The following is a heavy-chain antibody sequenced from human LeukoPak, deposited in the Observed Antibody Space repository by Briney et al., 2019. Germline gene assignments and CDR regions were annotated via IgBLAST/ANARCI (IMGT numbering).Heavy chain of an antibody. D-gene: IGHD3-9*01. CDR3: ARGTPLRYFDILTDY. CDR1: GYTFTSFY. J-gene: IGHJ4*02. Sequence: ASVKVSCKASGYTFTSFYMEWVRQPPGHGLEWMGLINPSGSYTSYAQKFQGRVTMTRDTSTSTVYMELSSLRSEDTAVYYCARGTPLRYFDILTDYWGQGTLVTVSS. CDR2: INPSGSYT. V-gene: IGHV1-46*01.